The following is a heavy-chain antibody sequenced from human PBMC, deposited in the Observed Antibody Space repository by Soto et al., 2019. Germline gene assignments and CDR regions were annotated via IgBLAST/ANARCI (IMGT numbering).Heavy chain of an antibody. D-gene: IGHD6-6*01. CDR2: IYYSGST. CDR1: GGSISSYY. V-gene: IGHV4-59*01. CDR3: AGIAARPYYFEY. Sequence: SETLSLTCTVSGGSISSYYWSWIRQPPGKGLEWIGYIYYSGSTNYNPSLKSRVTISVDTSKNQFSLKLSSVTAADTAVYYCAGIAARPYYFEYWGQGTLVTVSS. J-gene: IGHJ4*02.